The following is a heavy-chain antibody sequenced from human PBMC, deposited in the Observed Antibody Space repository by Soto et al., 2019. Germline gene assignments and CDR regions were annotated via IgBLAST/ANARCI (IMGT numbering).Heavy chain of an antibody. CDR3: ARGDIQLWLRPQGYYGMDG. Sequence: GASVKVSLKASGYTLTSYAMHWVRQAPGQKLEWMGWINAGNGNTKYSQKFQGRVTITRDTSASTAYMELSSLRSEDTAVYYCARGDIQLWLRPQGYYGMDGWGQGTTVTVSS. CDR2: INAGNGNT. CDR1: GYTLTSYA. V-gene: IGHV1-3*01. D-gene: IGHD5-18*01. J-gene: IGHJ6*02.